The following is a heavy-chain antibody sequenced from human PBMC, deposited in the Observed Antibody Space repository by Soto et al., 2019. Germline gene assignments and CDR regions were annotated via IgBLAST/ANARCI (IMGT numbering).Heavy chain of an antibody. CDR2: IWYDGSNK. V-gene: IGHV3-33*01. CDR3: AREDYYYDSSGYSYYFDY. J-gene: IGHJ4*02. D-gene: IGHD3-22*01. Sequence: QVQLVESGGGVVQPGRSLRLSCAASGFTFSSYGMHWVRQAPGKGLEWVAVIWYDGSNKYYADSVKGRFTISRDNSKNKLYLQMNSLRAEDTAVYYCAREDYYYDSSGYSYYFDYWGQGTLVTVSS. CDR1: GFTFSSYG.